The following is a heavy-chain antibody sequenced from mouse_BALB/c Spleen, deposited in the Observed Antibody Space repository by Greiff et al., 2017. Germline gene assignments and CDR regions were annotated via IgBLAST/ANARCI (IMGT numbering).Heavy chain of an antibody. V-gene: IGHV5-9*03. CDR3: AREGLRAWFAY. D-gene: IGHD2-4*01. CDR2: ISSGGGNT. J-gene: IGHJ3*01. CDR1: GFTFSSYT. Sequence: EVKLMESGGGLVKPGGSLKLSCAASGFTFSSYTMSWVRQTPEKRLEWVATISSGGGNTYYPDSVKGRFTISRDNAKNNLYLQMSSLRSEDTALYYCAREGLRAWFAYWGQGTLVTVSA.